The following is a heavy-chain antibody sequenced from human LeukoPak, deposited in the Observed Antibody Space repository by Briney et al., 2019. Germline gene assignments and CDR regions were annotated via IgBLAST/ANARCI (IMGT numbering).Heavy chain of an antibody. Sequence: SETLSLTCTVSGGSISSYYWSWIRQPPGKGLEWIGYIYYSGSTNYNPSLKSRVTISVDTSKNQFSLKLSSVTAADTAVYYCARDLFTVTPSRYYYYYMDVWGKGTTVTVSS. CDR3: ARDLFTVTPSRYYYYYMDV. CDR1: GGSISSYY. V-gene: IGHV4-59*01. J-gene: IGHJ6*03. D-gene: IGHD1-14*01. CDR2: IYYSGST.